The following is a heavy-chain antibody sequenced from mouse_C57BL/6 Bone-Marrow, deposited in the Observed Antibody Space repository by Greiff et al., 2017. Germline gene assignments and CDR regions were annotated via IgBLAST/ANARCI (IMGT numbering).Heavy chain of an antibody. V-gene: IGHV1-61*01. Sequence: QVQLKQPGAELVRPGSSVKLSCKASGYTFTSYWMDWVKQRPGQGLEWIGNIYPSDSETHYNQKFKDKATLTVDKSSSTAYMQLSSLTSEDSAVYYCARRAYYFDDWGQGTTLTVSS. D-gene: IGHD3-3*01. CDR1: GYTFTSYW. CDR3: ARRAYYFDD. CDR2: IYPSDSET. J-gene: IGHJ2*01.